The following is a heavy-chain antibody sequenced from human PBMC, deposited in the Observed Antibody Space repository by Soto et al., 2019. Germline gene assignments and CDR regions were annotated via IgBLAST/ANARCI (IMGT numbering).Heavy chain of an antibody. CDR1: GGSISSHY. V-gene: IGHV4-59*11. CDR3: ARVPSP. J-gene: IGHJ5*02. CDR2: IYYSGST. Sequence: ETLSLTCTVSGGSISSHYWSWIRQPPGKGLEWIGYIYYSGSTKYKPSLKSRVTISVDTPKNQVSLKLSSVTAADTAVYYCARVPSPWGQGTLVTVSS.